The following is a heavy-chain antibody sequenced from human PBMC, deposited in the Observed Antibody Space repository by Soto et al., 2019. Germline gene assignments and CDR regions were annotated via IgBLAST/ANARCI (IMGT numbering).Heavy chain of an antibody. D-gene: IGHD2-21*01. J-gene: IGHJ6*02. V-gene: IGHV3-7*03. CDR1: GFIFSMYS. Sequence: GGSLRLSCEVSGFIFSMYSMSWVRQTPGKGLEWVAKIPQDGVDGHYADAVKGRFTISRDNGKNSLYLQMNNLRAEDTAVYYCARDHLIMKANDLFSGSDVWGRGATVTVSS. CDR2: IPQDGVDG. CDR3: ARDHLIMKANDLFSGSDV.